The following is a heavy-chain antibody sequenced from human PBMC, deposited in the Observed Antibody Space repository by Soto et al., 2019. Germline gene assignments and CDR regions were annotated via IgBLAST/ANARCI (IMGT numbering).Heavy chain of an antibody. V-gene: IGHV1-69*02. Sequence: QVQLVQSGAEVKKPGSSVKVSCKASGGTFSSYTISWVRQAPGQGLEWMGRIIPILGIVNYAQKFQGRVTITAEKSTSTAYMELSSLRSEDTAVYYCTRGRDHSSSWITWGQGTLVTVSS. J-gene: IGHJ5*02. CDR1: GGTFSSYT. CDR3: TRGRDHSSSWIT. D-gene: IGHD6-13*01. CDR2: IIPILGIV.